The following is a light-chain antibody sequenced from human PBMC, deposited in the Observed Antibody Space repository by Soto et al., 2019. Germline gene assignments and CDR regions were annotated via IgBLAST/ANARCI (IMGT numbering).Light chain of an antibody. CDR1: NVGSKA. J-gene: IGLJ2*01. V-gene: IGLV3-21*02. Sequence: SSELTQPPSVSVAPGQTARITCGGNNVGSKAVHWSQQKPGQAPVLVVYDDTARPSGIPERFSGSNSGNTATLTLTRVEAGDEADYYCQVWDAGSDHVVFGGGTQLTVL. CDR2: DDT. CDR3: QVWDAGSDHVV.